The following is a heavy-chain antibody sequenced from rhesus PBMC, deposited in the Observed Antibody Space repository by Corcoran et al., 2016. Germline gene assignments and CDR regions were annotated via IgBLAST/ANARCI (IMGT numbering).Heavy chain of an antibody. V-gene: IGHV3-103*01. CDR1: GFTFSSYA. D-gene: IGHD5-30*01. CDR3: ASPGYSGYSYLDY. J-gene: IGHJ4*01. CDR2: LSSGGSK. Sequence: EVQLVESGGGLVKTGGSLRLSCAASGFTFSSYAMHWFRQSPGKRMEWVSVLSSGGSKYYADSVKGRFTISRDNSNNTLSLQMNSLRAEDTAVYYCASPGYSGYSYLDYWGQGVLVTVSS.